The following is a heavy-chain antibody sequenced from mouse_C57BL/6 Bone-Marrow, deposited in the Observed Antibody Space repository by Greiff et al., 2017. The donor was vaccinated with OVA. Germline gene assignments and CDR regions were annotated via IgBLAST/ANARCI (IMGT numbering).Heavy chain of an antibody. Sequence: EVKLVESGGGLVQPGGSLKLSCAASGFTFSDYYMYWVRQTPEKRLEWVAYISNGGGSTYYPDTVKGRFTISRDNAKNTLYLQMSRLKSEDTAMYYCARHYYGSRFDYWGQGTTLTVSS. J-gene: IGHJ2*01. CDR1: GFTFSDYY. V-gene: IGHV5-12*01. D-gene: IGHD1-1*01. CDR2: ISNGGGST. CDR3: ARHYYGSRFDY.